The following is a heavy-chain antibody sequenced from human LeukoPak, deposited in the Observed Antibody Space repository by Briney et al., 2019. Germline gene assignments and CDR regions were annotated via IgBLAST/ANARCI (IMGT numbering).Heavy chain of an antibody. D-gene: IGHD3-9*01. CDR1: GGSISSYY. CDR2: IYTSGST. V-gene: IGHV4-4*07. Sequence: SETLSLTCTVSGGSISSYYWSWIWQPAGKGLEWIGRIYTSGSTNYNPSLKSRVTMSVDTSKNQFSLKLSSVTAADTAVYYCARTNYDILTGYGHGYFDYWGQGALVTVSS. CDR3: ARTNYDILTGYGHGYFDY. J-gene: IGHJ4*02.